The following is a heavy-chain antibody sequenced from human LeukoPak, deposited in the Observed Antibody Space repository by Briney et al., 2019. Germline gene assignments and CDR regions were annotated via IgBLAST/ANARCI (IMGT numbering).Heavy chain of an antibody. J-gene: IGHJ3*02. V-gene: IGHV3-23*01. CDR1: GFTFSSYA. D-gene: IGHD3-22*01. Sequence: GGSLRLSCAASGFTFSSYAMSWVRQAPGKGLEWVSAISGSGGSTYYADSVKGRFTISRDNSKNTLYLQMNSLRAEDTAVYYCAKGITMIVVVITGAFDIWGQGTMVTVSS. CDR3: AKGITMIVVVITGAFDI. CDR2: ISGSGGST.